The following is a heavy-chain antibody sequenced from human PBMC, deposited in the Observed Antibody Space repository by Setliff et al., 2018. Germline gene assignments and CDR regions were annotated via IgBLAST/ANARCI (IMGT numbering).Heavy chain of an antibody. CDR2: SDRGYYK. CDR3: ARTCSGSGCYAGLES. CDR1: GFTFNDYG. J-gene: IGHJ4*02. Sequence: GESLRLSCKTSGFTFNDYGIQWVRQAPGKGLEWVASDRGYYKYYADSVRGRLTVSRDESKNTVFLEMNSLRPEDTAVYYCARTCSGSGCYAGLESWGQGTSVTVSS. V-gene: IGHV3-30*19. D-gene: IGHD2-15*01.